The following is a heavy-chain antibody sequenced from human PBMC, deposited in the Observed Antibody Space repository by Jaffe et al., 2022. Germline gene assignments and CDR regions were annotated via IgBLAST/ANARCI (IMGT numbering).Heavy chain of an antibody. CDR3: ATRPRIVVVAATPGWFDP. V-gene: IGHV1-24*01. CDR2: FDPEDGET. D-gene: IGHD2-15*01. J-gene: IGHJ5*02. CDR1: GYTLTELS. Sequence: QVQLVQSGAEVKKPGASVKVSCKVSGYTLTELSMHWVRQAPGKGLEWMGGFDPEDGETIYAQKFQGRVTMTEDTSTDTAYMELSSLRSEDTAVYYCATRPRIVVVAATPGWFDPWGQGTLVTVSS.